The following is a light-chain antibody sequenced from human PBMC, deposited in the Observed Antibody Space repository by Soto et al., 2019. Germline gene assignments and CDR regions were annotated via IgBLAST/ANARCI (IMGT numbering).Light chain of an antibody. CDR3: GAWDGSLSAGV. CDR2: DND. Sequence: QSVLTQPPSVSAAPGQKVTISCSGSSIGNFYVSWYQHLPGTAPKLLIYDNDKRPSGIPDRFSGSKSGTSATLGITGLQTGDEADYYCGAWDGSLSAGVFGGGTKLTVL. J-gene: IGLJ2*01. V-gene: IGLV1-51*01. CDR1: SIGNFY.